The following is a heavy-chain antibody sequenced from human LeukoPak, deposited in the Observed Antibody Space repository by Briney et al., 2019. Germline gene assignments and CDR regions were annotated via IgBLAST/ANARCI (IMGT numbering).Heavy chain of an antibody. J-gene: IGHJ5*02. Sequence: ASVKVSCKASGYTFTGYYMHWVRQAPGQGLEWMGWINPNSGDTDYAQKFQGRVTMTRDTSINTAYLDLSRLISDDTAVYYCARRVTSGFHCDRWGRGTLVTVSS. CDR2: INPNSGDT. V-gene: IGHV1-2*02. CDR3: ARRVTSGFHCDR. CDR1: GYTFTGYY. D-gene: IGHD5-12*01.